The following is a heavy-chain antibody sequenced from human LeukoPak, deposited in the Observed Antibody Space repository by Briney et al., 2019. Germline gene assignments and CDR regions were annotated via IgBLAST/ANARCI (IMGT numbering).Heavy chain of an antibody. CDR3: AKAEGGLWLGYFDY. J-gene: IGHJ4*02. CDR1: GFTFSSYG. Sequence: GGSLRLSCAASGFTFSSYGMQWVRQAPGKGLEWVAVISYDGSNKYYADSVKGRFTISRDNSKNTLYLQMNSLRAEDTAVYYCAKAEGGLWLGYFDYWGQGTLVTVSS. V-gene: IGHV3-30*18. D-gene: IGHD5-18*01. CDR2: ISYDGSNK.